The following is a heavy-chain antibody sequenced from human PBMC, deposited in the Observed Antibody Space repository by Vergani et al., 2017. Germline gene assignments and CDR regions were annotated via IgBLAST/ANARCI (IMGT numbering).Heavy chain of an antibody. D-gene: IGHD3-10*01. CDR2: IRYDGGKK. CDR3: TKDNSDRSFFIWFGGFDP. J-gene: IGHJ5*02. Sequence: QAQLVESGGGVVQPGGSLRLSCVGSGFNFSNYGMHWVRKAPGKGLEWVAFIRYDGGKKYFADSVEGRFTISRDNSKNTLYLQMNSLRAEDPPVYYCTKDNSDRSFFIWFGGFDPWGQGTLVTVSS. CDR1: GFNFSNYG. V-gene: IGHV3-30*02.